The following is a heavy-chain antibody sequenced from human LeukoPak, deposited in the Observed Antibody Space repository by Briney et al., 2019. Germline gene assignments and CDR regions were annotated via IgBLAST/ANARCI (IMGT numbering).Heavy chain of an antibody. J-gene: IGHJ6*03. CDR2: IIPIFGTA. CDR3: ARAPRGYDFWSGYTHTGYYYMDV. Sequence: ASVKLSCKASGGTFSSYAISWVRQAPGQGLEWMGGIIPIFGTANYAQKFQGRVTITTDESTSTAYMELSSLRSEDTAVYYCARAPRGYDFWSGYTHTGYYYMDVWGKGTTVTVSS. D-gene: IGHD3-3*01. V-gene: IGHV1-69*05. CDR1: GGTFSSYA.